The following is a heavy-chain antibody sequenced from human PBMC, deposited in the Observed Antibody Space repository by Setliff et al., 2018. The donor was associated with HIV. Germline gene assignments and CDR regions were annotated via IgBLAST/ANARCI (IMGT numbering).Heavy chain of an antibody. Sequence: GASVKVSCKASGYTFIRYFMHCVRQAPGQGLEWLGMINPSGGSTWYAQKFQGRVTMTGDTSTNTLYMELSSLRSEDTAVYYCARGWEGGMDYWGQGTLVTVSS. CDR2: INPSGGST. V-gene: IGHV1-46*01. CDR1: GYTFIRYF. CDR3: ARGWEGGMDY. J-gene: IGHJ4*02. D-gene: IGHD1-26*01.